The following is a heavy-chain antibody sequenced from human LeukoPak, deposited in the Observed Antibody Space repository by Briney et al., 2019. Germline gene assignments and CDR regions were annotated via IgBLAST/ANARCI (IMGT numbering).Heavy chain of an antibody. V-gene: IGHV1-3*01. D-gene: IGHD4-17*01. CDR3: ARSRTDDYGDWWWFDP. CDR2: GKGNI. Sequence: GKGNIKYSQKFQGRVTISKDTSARTAYMELSSLRSEDTAVYYCARSRTDDYGDWWWFDPWGQGTLVTVSS. J-gene: IGHJ5*02.